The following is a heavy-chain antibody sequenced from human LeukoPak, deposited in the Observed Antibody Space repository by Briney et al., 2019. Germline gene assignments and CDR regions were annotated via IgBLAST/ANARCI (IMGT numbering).Heavy chain of an antibody. CDR3: VRCRLLRSPKYFDF. V-gene: IGHV3-48*03. CDR2: VEAGATST. Sequence: GGSLSLSRAASGFPDNKYEIHGVRQAPGKGREDSSYVEAGATSTNYADSVWGRFTLSRDHAQHSVHREMNSLSNEDTPVYYGVRCRLLRSPKYFDFWGRGALVPVFS. J-gene: IGHJ4*02. CDR1: GFPDNKYE. D-gene: IGHD2-21*02.